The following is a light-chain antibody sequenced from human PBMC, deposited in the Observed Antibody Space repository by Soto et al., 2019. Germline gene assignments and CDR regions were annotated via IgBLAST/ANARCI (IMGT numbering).Light chain of an antibody. CDR1: SSNIGAGYD. J-gene: IGLJ1*01. Sequence: QSVLTQPPSVSGAPGQRVTISCTGSSSNIGAGYDVHWYQQLPGTAPKLLIYGNSNRPSGVPDRFSGSKSGTSASLATTGLQAEDEADYYCQSYDSSLSGSYVFGTGNKVTVL. CDR3: QSYDSSLSGSYV. CDR2: GNS. V-gene: IGLV1-40*01.